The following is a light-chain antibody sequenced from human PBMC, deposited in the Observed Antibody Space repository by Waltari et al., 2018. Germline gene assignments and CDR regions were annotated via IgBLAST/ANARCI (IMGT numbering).Light chain of an antibody. J-gene: IGKJ2*01. CDR1: QSVSSRY. V-gene: IGKV3-20*01. Sequence: EIVLTQSPGTLSLSQGERATIACSASQSVSSRYLAWYHQIPGQAPRLLIYGASSRATGIPDRFSGSGSGTDFTLTISRLEPEDFAVYYCQQYGSSPPYTFGQGTKLEIK. CDR2: GAS. CDR3: QQYGSSPPYT.